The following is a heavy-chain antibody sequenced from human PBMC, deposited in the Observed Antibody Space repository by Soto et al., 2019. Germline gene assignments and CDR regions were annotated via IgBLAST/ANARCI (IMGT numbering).Heavy chain of an antibody. Sequence: EVQLVESGGGLVKPGGSLRLSCAASGFTFSSYSMNWVRQAPGKGLEWVSYISSSSSYIYYADSVKGRFTISRDNAKNSLYLQMNSLRAEDTAVYCCARDREGVGAGLFWGQGTMVTVSS. J-gene: IGHJ3*01. CDR3: ARDREGVGAGLF. CDR2: ISSSSSYI. CDR1: GFTFSSYS. D-gene: IGHD1-26*01. V-gene: IGHV3-21*01.